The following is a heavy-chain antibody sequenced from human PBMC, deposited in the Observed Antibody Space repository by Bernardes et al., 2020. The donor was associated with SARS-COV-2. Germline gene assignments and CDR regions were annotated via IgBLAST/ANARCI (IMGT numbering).Heavy chain of an antibody. D-gene: IGHD4-17*01. CDR2: IRSKPKGYAT. J-gene: IGHJ4*02. Sequence: ETLSLTCAVYGGSFSDYSWTWIRQPSGKGLEWIGRIRSKPKGYATTYAASLKGRFVISRDDSRNTAYLQIHSLKIEDTAVYYCTGDYLYWDQGTLVSVSS. CDR1: GGSFSDYS. CDR3: TGDYLY. V-gene: IGHV3-73*01.